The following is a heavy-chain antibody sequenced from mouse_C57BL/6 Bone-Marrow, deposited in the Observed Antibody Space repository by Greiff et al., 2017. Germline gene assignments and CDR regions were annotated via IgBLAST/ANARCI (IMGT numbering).Heavy chain of an antibody. CDR2: ISDGGSYT. CDR1: GFTFSSYA. J-gene: IGHJ3*01. Sequence: EVNVVESGGGLVKPGGSLKLSCAASGFTFSSYAMSWVRQTPEKRLEWVATISDGGSYTYYPDNVKGRFTISRDNAKNNLYLQMSHLKSEDTAMYYCARGGLRPWFAYWGQGTLVTVS. D-gene: IGHD2-4*01. CDR3: ARGGLRPWFAY. V-gene: IGHV5-4*03.